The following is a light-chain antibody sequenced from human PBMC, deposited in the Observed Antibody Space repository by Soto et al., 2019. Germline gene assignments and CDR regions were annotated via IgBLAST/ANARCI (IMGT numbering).Light chain of an antibody. CDR1: QSVTSSY. CDR3: HQYGSSPRT. J-gene: IGKJ2*01. CDR2: GAS. Sequence: EIVLTQSPGTLSLSPGERATLSCRASQSVTSSYLAWYQQKPGQSPRLLIYGASSRATGIPDRFSGSGSGTDFTLTIGRLEPEDFAVYYCHQYGSSPRTFGQGTKLEIK. V-gene: IGKV3-20*01.